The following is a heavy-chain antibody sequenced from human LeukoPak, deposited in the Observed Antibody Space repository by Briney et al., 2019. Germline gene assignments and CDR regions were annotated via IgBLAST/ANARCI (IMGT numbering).Heavy chain of an antibody. CDR1: GYSFTSYW. V-gene: IGHV5-51*01. CDR3: ARTHSNYMIDY. CDR2: IYPGESDT. Sequence: GESLKISCKGSGYSFTSYWIGWVRQMPGKGLEWMGIIYPGESDTKYSPSFQGQVSISAVKSISTAYLQWGSLKASDTAMYYCARTHSNYMIDYWGQGTLVTVSS. J-gene: IGHJ4*02. D-gene: IGHD4-11*01.